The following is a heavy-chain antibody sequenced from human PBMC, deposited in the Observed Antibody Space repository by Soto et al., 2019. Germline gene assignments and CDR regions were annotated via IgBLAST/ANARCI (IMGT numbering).Heavy chain of an antibody. Sequence: SQTLSLTCAVSGDSVSSNSAAWNWIRQSPSRGLEWLGRTYYRSKWYNDYAVSVKSRITINPDTSKNQFSLQLNSVTPEDTAAYYCERYSGAARLYNWFDPWGQGTLATVYS. V-gene: IGHV6-1*01. CDR2: TYYRSKWYN. D-gene: IGHD6-6*01. CDR1: GDSVSSNSAA. J-gene: IGHJ5*01. CDR3: ERYSGAARLYNWFDP.